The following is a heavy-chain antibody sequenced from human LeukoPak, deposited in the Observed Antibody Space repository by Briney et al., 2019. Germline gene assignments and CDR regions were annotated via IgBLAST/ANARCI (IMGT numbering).Heavy chain of an antibody. Sequence: SDYNGNTNYAQRLQGRVTMTTDTSTSTAYMEVGSLRSDDTAVYYCARVVVVAAGNWFDPWGQGTLVTVSS. CDR2: SDYNGNT. D-gene: IGHD2-15*01. J-gene: IGHJ5*02. V-gene: IGHV1-18*01. CDR3: ARVVVVAAGNWFDP.